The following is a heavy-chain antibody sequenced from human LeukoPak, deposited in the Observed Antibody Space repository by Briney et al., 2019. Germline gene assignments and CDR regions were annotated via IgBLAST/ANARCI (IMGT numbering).Heavy chain of an antibody. CDR1: GYTFTSYY. J-gene: IGHJ4*02. V-gene: IGHV1-8*01. Sequence: ASVKVSCKASGYTFTSYYINWVRQATGQGLEWMGWMNPNSGNTGYAQKFQGRVTMTRNTSISTAYMELSSLRSEDTAVYYCARGGGVYRGIAVAGTVDYWGQGTLVTVSS. CDR3: ARGGGVYRGIAVAGTVDY. CDR2: MNPNSGNT. D-gene: IGHD6-19*01.